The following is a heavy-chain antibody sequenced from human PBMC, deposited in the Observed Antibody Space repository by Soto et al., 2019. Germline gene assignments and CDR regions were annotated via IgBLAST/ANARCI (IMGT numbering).Heavy chain of an antibody. D-gene: IGHD4-17*01. J-gene: IGHJ4*02. V-gene: IGHV1-2*04. CDR1: GYTFTGHY. CDR2: INPNSGGT. Sequence: ASVKVSCQASGYTFTGHYMHWVRQAPGQGREWMGWINPNSGGTNYAQKFQGWVTMTRDTSISTAYMELSRLRSDDTAVYYCATMTADYGDYSFDYWGQGTLVTVSS. CDR3: ATMTADYGDYSFDY.